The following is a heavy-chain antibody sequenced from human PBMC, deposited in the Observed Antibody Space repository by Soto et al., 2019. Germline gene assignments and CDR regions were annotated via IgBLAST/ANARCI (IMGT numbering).Heavy chain of an antibody. CDR3: AREAHPRHVLRYFDWSHGRSADY. CDR1: GFTFSGSA. J-gene: IGHJ4*02. Sequence: PGGSLRLSCAASGFTFSGSAMHWVRQASGKGLEWVGRIRSKANSYATAYAASVKGRFTISRDDSKNTAYLQMNSLRDEDTAVYYCAREAHPRHVLRYFDWSHGRSADYWGQGTLVTVSS. CDR2: IRSKANSYAT. V-gene: IGHV3-73*01. D-gene: IGHD3-9*01.